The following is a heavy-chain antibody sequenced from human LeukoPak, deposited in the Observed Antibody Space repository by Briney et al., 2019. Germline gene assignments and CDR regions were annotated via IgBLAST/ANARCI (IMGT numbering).Heavy chain of an antibody. J-gene: IGHJ6*03. CDR2: IYRTGTT. D-gene: IGHD2-2*01. CDR1: GVSSSHYY. Sequence: LETLSLTCTVSGVSSSHYYWSWVRQPAGKGLEGIGRIYRTGTTNYNPSLKNRAIMSLDTSKKQFSLNLSSVTAADTAVYYCARGVDTMVIPAALRYYYYYMDVWGKGTTVTVSS. V-gene: IGHV4-4*07. CDR3: ARGVDTMVIPAALRYYYYYMDV.